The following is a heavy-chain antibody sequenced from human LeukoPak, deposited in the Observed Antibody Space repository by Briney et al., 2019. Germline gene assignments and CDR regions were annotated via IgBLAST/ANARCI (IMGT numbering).Heavy chain of an antibody. D-gene: IGHD1-26*01. Sequence: LGESLKISCKGSGYSFTSYWIGWMRQTPGKGLEWMGIIYPGDSDTRYSPSFQGQVTISADKSINTAYLQWSSLKTSDTAMYYCARHQIVGATRSPFDYWGQGTLVTVSS. CDR3: ARHQIVGATRSPFDY. V-gene: IGHV5-51*01. CDR2: IYPGDSDT. CDR1: GYSFTSYW. J-gene: IGHJ4*02.